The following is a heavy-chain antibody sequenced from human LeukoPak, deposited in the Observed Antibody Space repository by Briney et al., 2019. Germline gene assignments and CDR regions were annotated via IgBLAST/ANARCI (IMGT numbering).Heavy chain of an antibody. D-gene: IGHD2-15*01. CDR3: ARGDCSGASCLLADY. CDR2: ISSSSSTI. Sequence: PGGSLSLSCAASGFXFSSYSIHWVRQAPGKGLEWVSYISSSSSTIYYADSVKGRFTISRDNAKNSQYLQMNSLRDEDTAVYYCARGDCSGASCLLADYWGQGTLVTVSS. J-gene: IGHJ4*02. CDR1: GFXFSSYS. V-gene: IGHV3-48*02.